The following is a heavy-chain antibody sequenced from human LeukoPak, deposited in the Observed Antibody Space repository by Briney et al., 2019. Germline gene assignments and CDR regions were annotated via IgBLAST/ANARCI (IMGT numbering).Heavy chain of an antibody. CDR1: GFTCRRYE. CDR3: ARDRPGAFDFLFDY. D-gene: IGHD2/OR15-2a*01. V-gene: IGHV3-48*03. Sequence: RGGSLRLSCAASGFTCRRYEMDCVHKAPGEGREWVSYISSSANNIYYADCLKGRFTISIENDKNSLYLQMISPGAEDTAVYYCARDRPGAFDFLFDYWGQGTLVTVSS. J-gene: IGHJ4*02. CDR2: ISSSANNI.